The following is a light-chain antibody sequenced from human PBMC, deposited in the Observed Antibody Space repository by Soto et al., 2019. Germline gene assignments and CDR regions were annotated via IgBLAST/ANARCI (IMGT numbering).Light chain of an antibody. CDR3: QQYGSSRT. CDR2: GTS. Sequence: EIVLTQSPGTLSLSPGERATLCCRASQSVSSNNLAWYQQKPGQAPRLLIYGTSTRATGIPDRFSGSGSGTDFTLIISRLEPEDFAVYYCQQYGSSRTFGQGTKVDIK. CDR1: QSVSSNN. V-gene: IGKV3-20*01. J-gene: IGKJ1*01.